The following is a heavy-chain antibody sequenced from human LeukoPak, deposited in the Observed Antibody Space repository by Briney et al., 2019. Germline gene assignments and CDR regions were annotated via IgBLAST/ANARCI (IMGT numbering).Heavy chain of an antibody. J-gene: IGHJ5*02. Sequence: GGSLRLSCVGCGFTFRSHAMSWVREAPEKGLEFVSGIYENGGTTYYADSVKGRFTISRDNSKNTLYLQMNSLRAEDTAVYYCARDSPPADHWGQGTLVTVSS. CDR1: GFTFRSHA. CDR2: IYENGGTT. V-gene: IGHV3-23*01. CDR3: ARDSPPADH.